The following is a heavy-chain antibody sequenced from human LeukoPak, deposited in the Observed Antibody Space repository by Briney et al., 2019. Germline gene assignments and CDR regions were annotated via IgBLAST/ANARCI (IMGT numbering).Heavy chain of an antibody. CDR3: ATWDAGGGYLGY. J-gene: IGHJ4*02. V-gene: IGHV1-24*01. CDR1: GYTLTELS. D-gene: IGHD3-16*02. CDR2: FDPEDGET. Sequence: ASVKVSCKVSGYTLTELSMHWVRQAPRKGLEWMGGFDPEDGETIYAQKFQGRVTMTEDTSTDTAYMELSSLRSEDTAVYYCATWDAGGGYLGYWGQGTLVTVSS.